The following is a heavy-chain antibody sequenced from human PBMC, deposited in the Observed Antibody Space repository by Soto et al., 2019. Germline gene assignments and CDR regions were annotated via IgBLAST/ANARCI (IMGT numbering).Heavy chain of an antibody. CDR2: ISGSGGST. D-gene: IGHD6-6*01. CDR3: AKAKSYSSSPYYFDY. J-gene: IGHJ4*02. CDR1: GFTFSSYA. V-gene: IGHV3-23*01. Sequence: VQLLESGGGLVQPGGSLRLSCAASGFTFSSYAMSWVRQAPGKGLEWVSAISGSGGSTYYADSVKGRFTISRDNSKNTLYLQMTSLRAEDTAVYYCAKAKSYSSSPYYFDYWGQGTLVTVSS.